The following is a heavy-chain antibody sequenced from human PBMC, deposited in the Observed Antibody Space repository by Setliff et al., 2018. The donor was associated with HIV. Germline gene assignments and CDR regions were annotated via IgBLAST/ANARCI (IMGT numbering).Heavy chain of an antibody. CDR2: IYYSGHT. V-gene: IGHV4-31*03. CDR3: ATSRGGYYDARY. D-gene: IGHD3-3*01. Sequence: SETLSLTCTVSGGSISSGNYYWSWIRQHPGKGLEWIGYIYYSGHTYYNPSLKSRVFISVDTSKNQFSLRLSSVTAADTAVYFCATSRGGYYDARYWGQGTLVTVSS. CDR1: GGSISSGNYY. J-gene: IGHJ4*02.